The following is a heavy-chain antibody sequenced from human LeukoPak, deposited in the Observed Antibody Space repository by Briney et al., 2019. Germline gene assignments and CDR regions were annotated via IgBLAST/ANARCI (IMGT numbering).Heavy chain of an antibody. J-gene: IGHJ6*03. V-gene: IGHV1-69*13. CDR3: AKVWGYCSGDSCYSHIYYYYYYMDV. CDR2: IIPIFGTA. Sequence: ASVKVSCKASGGTFSSYAISWVRQAPGQGLEWMGGIIPIFGTANYAQKFQGRVTITADESTSTAYMELSSLRSEDTAVYYCAKVWGYCSGDSCYSHIYYYYYYMDVWGKGTTVAVSS. D-gene: IGHD2-15*01. CDR1: GGTFSSYA.